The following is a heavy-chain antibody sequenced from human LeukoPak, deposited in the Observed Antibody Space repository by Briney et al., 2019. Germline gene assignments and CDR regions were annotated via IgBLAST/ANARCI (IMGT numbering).Heavy chain of an antibody. D-gene: IGHD3-3*01. CDR1: GFTFSSYW. V-gene: IGHV3-7*01. CDR3: ARAKSGYLADYYYYYMDV. CDR2: IKQDGSEK. J-gene: IGHJ6*03. Sequence: GGSLRLSCAASGFTFSSYWMSWVRQAPGKGLEWVANIKQDGSEKYYVDSVKGRFTISRDNAKNSLYLQMNSLRAEDTAVYYCARAKSGYLADYYYYYMDVWGKGTTVTVSS.